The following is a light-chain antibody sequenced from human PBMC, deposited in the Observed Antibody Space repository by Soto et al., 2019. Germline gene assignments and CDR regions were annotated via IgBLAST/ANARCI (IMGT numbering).Light chain of an antibody. V-gene: IGKV3D-15*01. Sequence: EIVMTQSPATLSVSPGERATLSCRASQSVSDNLAWYQQKPGQAPRLLIYGASTRATGIPVRFGGSGSGTEFTLTISSLQSEDFAVYYCQQYNNWPVTFGQGTRLEIK. J-gene: IGKJ5*01. CDR1: QSVSDN. CDR3: QQYNNWPVT. CDR2: GAS.